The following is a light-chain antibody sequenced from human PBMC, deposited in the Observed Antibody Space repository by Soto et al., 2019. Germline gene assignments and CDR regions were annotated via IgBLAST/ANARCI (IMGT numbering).Light chain of an antibody. CDR2: GDN. CDR1: SSKIGAGYG. J-gene: IGLJ3*02. Sequence: QSVLTQPPSVSGAPGKRVTISCTGSSSKIGAGYGIHWYQQLPGTAPKLLIYGDNNRPSGVPDRFSASKSDTSASLVITGLQAEDEADYYCQSYDSSLSALFGGGTKVTVL. CDR3: QSYDSSLSAL. V-gene: IGLV1-40*01.